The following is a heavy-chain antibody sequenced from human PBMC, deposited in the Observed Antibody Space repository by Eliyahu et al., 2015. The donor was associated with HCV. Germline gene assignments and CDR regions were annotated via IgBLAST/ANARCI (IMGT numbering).Heavy chain of an antibody. D-gene: IGHD2-2*01. CDR2: IYPSSGST. CDR1: GYSFIDYY. Sequence: QVQLVQSGAEVKKPGASVKVSCKASGYSFIDYYLHWVRQAPGQGLEWMGVIYPSSGSTYYAQKFQGRVTMTRDTSASTIYMDLSGLRSDDTAVYYCAREYAPSSSYFFDYWGXGTLVTVSS. CDR3: AREYAPSSSYFFDY. J-gene: IGHJ4*02. V-gene: IGHV1-46*01.